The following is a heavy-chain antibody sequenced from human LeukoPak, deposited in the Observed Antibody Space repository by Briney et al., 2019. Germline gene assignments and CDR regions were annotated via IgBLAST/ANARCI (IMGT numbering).Heavy chain of an antibody. V-gene: IGHV3-74*01. CDR2: VDSDGGGT. Sequence: PGGSLRLSCAASGFTFNKHWIHWVRQAPGKGLVWVSRVDSDGGGTTFVDSVKGRFTISRDNAKNTVYLQMSSLRVEDTAVYYCARGRPHLLPDPWGQGTLVTVSS. CDR1: GFTFNKHW. J-gene: IGHJ5*02. D-gene: IGHD2-15*01. CDR3: ARGRPHLLPDP.